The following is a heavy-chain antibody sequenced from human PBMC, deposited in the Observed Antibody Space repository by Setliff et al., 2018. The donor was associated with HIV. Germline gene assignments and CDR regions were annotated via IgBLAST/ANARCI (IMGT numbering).Heavy chain of an antibody. J-gene: IGHJ5*02. CDR2: INSKSGFT. V-gene: IGHV1-2*06. Sequence: ASVKVSCKASGYVFSDFYIHWIRQAPGQGLEWVGRINSKSGFTYIVQKFRDRVTMTRDTLKSTVYMEVSSLTPDDTAVYYCTRSNFDVFNRNWFDPWGQGTLVTVSS. D-gene: IGHD3-10*02. CDR3: TRSNFDVFNRNWFDP. CDR1: GYVFSDFY.